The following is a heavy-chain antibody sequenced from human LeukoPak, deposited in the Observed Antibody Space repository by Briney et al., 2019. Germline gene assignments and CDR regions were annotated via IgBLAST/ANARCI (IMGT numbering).Heavy chain of an antibody. CDR3: ARAVVVVAAFDY. D-gene: IGHD2-15*01. CDR2: INAGNGNT. Sequence: GASVKVSCKASGYTFTSYAMHWVRQAPGQRLEWMGWINAGNGNTKYSQKFQGRVTITRDTSASTAYMKLSSLRAEDTAVYYCARAVVVVAAFDYWGQGTLVTVSS. CDR1: GYTFTSYA. J-gene: IGHJ4*02. V-gene: IGHV1-3*01.